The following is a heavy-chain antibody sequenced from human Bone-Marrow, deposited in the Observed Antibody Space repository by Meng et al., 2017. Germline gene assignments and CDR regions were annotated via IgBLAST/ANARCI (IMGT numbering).Heavy chain of an antibody. Sequence: GESLKISCVASGFTFSDYWMSWVRQAPGEGLEWVANMKQDGSEKNYMDSVKGRFTISRDNARNSLYLQINSLRAEDTALYYCARVPINRGAQDLDYWGRGTRVTGYS. V-gene: IGHV3-7*01. D-gene: IGHD3-10*01. CDR2: MKQDGSEK. J-gene: IGHJ4*02. CDR3: ARVPINRGAQDLDY. CDR1: GFTFSDYW.